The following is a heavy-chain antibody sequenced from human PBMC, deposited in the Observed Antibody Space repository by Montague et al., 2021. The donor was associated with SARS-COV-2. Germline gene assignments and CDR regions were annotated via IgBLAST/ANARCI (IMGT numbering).Heavy chain of an antibody. V-gene: IGHV4-39*02. CDR2: IYYSGTT. CDR1: SGSIISSGYY. D-gene: IGHD3-10*01. J-gene: IGHJ4*03. CDR3: ARGMIRGVITPIDC. Sequence: SETLSLTCSVSSGSIISSGYYWGWIRQPPGKELEWIGNIYYSGTTYYNPSLQSRVTISVDTSKNHLSLRLSSVTAADTAVYFCARGMIRGVITPIDCWGQGSPVTVSS.